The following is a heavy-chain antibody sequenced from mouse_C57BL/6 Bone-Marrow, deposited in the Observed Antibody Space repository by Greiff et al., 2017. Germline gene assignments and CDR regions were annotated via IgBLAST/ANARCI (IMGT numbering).Heavy chain of an antibody. V-gene: IGHV2-5*01. CDR3: AKRANWASWFAY. Sequence: VKLQQSGPGLVQPSQSLSITCTVSGFSLTSYGVHWVRQSPGKGLEWLVVICRGGSTDYNAAFLSRLSITKDNSKSQVFFKMNRLQADDTAIYYCAKRANWASWFAYWGQGTLVTVSA. CDR2: ICRGGST. J-gene: IGHJ3*01. CDR1: GFSLTSYG. D-gene: IGHD4-1*01.